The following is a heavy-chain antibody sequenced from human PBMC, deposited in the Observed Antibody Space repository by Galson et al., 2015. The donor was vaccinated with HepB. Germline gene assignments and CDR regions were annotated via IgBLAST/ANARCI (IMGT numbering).Heavy chain of an antibody. Sequence: SVKVSCKASGYTFTSYDINWVRQATGQGLEWMGWMNPNSGNTGYAQKFQGRVTMTRNTSISTAYMELSSLRSEDTAVYYCASSTRSWTPGHCSSTSCSTHSYYYYYMDVWGKGTTVTVSS. CDR3: ASSTRSWTPGHCSSTSCSTHSYYYYYMDV. CDR1: GYTFTSYD. J-gene: IGHJ6*03. CDR2: MNPNSGNT. V-gene: IGHV1-8*01. D-gene: IGHD2-2*01.